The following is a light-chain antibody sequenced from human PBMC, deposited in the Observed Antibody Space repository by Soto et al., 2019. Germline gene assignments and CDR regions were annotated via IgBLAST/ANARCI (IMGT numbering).Light chain of an antibody. CDR2: GNI. V-gene: IGLV1-40*01. CDR3: QSYDSSLSGSVV. J-gene: IGLJ2*01. Sequence: QSVLTQPPSVSGAPGQRVTISCTGSSSNIGAGSDIHWYQHLPGTAPRLLVYGNINRPSGVPDRFSGSKSGTSASLAISGLQAEDEGDYYCQSYDSSLSGSVVFGGGTKVTVL. CDR1: SSNIGAGSD.